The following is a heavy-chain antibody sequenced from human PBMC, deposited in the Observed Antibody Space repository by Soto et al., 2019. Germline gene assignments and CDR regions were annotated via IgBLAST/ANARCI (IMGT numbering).Heavy chain of an antibody. CDR2: INPSGGST. J-gene: IGHJ6*02. D-gene: IGHD2-2*01. CDR1: GYTFTSYY. Sequence: ASVKVSCTASGYTFTSYYMHWVRQAPGQGLEWMGIINPSGGSTSYAQKFQGRVTMTRDTSTSTVYMELSSLRSEDTDVYYCARDAAGVVVPAAYYCYCGMDVWGQGTTVTVSS. V-gene: IGHV1-46*01. CDR3: ARDAAGVVVPAAYYCYCGMDV.